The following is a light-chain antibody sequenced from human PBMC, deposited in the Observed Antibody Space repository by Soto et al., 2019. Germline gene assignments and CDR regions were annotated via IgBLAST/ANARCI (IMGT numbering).Light chain of an antibody. CDR1: QVIGSRY. Sequence: EIVMTQSPGTLSLSPGERATISCRASQVIGSRYLAWYHQKSGQAPRLLIYGPSSRATGIPDRFSGSGSGTDFTLTISRLEPEDFGVYYCQQFGSSIPHTFGQGTKLEIK. V-gene: IGKV3-20*01. CDR3: QQFGSSIPHT. CDR2: GPS. J-gene: IGKJ2*01.